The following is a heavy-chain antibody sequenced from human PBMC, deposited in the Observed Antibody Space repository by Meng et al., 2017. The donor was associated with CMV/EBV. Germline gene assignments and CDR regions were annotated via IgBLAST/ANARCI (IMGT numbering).Heavy chain of an antibody. V-gene: IGHV1-18*01. CDR3: ARDPLFGGGGRFDL. CDR2: ISAYNGNT. J-gene: IGHJ2*01. D-gene: IGHD3-10*01. CDR1: CYHFTRYG. Sequence: QVQPVAAGGEGKKPGAQGKGSCKASCYHFTRYGISWVRQAPGQGLEWMGWISAYNGNTNYAQKLQGRVTMTTDTSTSKAYMELRSLRSDDTAVYYCARDPLFGGGGRFDLWGRGTLVTVSS.